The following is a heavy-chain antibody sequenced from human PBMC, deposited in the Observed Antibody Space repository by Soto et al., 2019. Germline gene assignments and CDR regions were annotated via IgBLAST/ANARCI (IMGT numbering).Heavy chain of an antibody. CDR3: AREGASGFGMDV. V-gene: IGHV4-4*07. Sequence: SETLSLTCTVSGGSIRSYYCSWIRQPAGKPLEWVGRIYTSGTTNYNPSLKSRITMSVDTSKNQFSLNLSSVTAADTAVYYCAREGASGFGMDVWGQGTTVTVSS. CDR2: IYTSGTT. J-gene: IGHJ6*02. D-gene: IGHD1-26*01. CDR1: GGSIRSYY.